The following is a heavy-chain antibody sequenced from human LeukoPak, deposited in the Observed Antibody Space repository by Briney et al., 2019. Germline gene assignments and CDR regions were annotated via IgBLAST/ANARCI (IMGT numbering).Heavy chain of an antibody. Sequence: SETLSLTCTVSGGSISSYYWSWIRQPAGKGLEWIGRIYTSGSTNYNPSLKSRVTMSVDTSKNQFSLKLSSVTAADTAVYYCARDRYYDSSGYTLFDPWGQGTLVTVSS. J-gene: IGHJ5*02. V-gene: IGHV4-4*07. CDR2: IYTSGST. D-gene: IGHD3-22*01. CDR1: GGSISSYY. CDR3: ARDRYYDSSGYTLFDP.